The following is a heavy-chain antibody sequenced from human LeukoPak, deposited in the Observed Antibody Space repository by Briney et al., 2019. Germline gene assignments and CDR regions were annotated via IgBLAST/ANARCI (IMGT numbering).Heavy chain of an antibody. CDR1: GFTFSNYG. Sequence: GGSLRLSCAASGFTFSNYGMHWVRQAPGKGLEWVAFIRYDGSNKDYADSVKGRFTISRDNSKNTLYLQMNSLRAEDTAVYYCAKDGYNYSSYWGQGTLVTASS. V-gene: IGHV3-30*02. J-gene: IGHJ4*02. CDR3: AKDGYNYSSY. D-gene: IGHD5-24*01. CDR2: IRYDGSNK.